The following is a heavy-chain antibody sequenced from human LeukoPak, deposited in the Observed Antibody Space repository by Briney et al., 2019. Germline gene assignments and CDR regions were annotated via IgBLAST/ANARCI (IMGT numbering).Heavy chain of an antibody. Sequence: GGSLRRSCTASGLTLGGHDMHWVRQTTGDGLEWVAAVSAGHHAFYAGSVKGRFTVSREDAKNSLYLQMNSLRAGDTAVYYCVREARGYHYTYFDYWGQGSLVTVSS. CDR1: GLTLGGHD. J-gene: IGHJ4*02. V-gene: IGHV3-13*01. CDR3: VREARGYHYTYFDY. CDR2: VSAGHHA. D-gene: IGHD5-18*01.